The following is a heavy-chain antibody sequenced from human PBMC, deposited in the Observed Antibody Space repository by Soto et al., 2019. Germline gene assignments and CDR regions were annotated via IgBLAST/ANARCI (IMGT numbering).Heavy chain of an antibody. CDR1: GYTFSNYG. CDR3: SRFIMVGGWFDPNYYHGMDV. Sequence: QVQLVQSGAEVKKPGASVTVSCKTSGYTFSNYGINWVRQAPGQGLEWMGWISGYNGNTNYAQTVQGRVTMTTATSTGTVYMELRSLKSDDTAIYSCSRFIMVGGWFDPNYYHGMDVWGQGTTVTFSS. D-gene: IGHD3-10*02. CDR2: ISGYNGNT. J-gene: IGHJ6*02. V-gene: IGHV1-18*01.